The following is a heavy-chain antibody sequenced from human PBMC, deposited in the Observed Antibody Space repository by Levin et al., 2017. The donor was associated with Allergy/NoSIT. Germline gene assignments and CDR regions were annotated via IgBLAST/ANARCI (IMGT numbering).Heavy chain of an antibody. CDR1: GDSISTYY. D-gene: IGHD1-26*01. CDR2: VYYNGNT. V-gene: IGHV4-59*01. CDR3: ARAHSPDAFHI. Sequence: SETLSLTCSISGDSISTYYWSWIRQPPGKGLEYIGYVYYNGNTNYSPSLKSRVTMFLDTSKIQFSLKLDSVTAADTAVYFCARAHSPDAFHIWGQGAMVTVSS. J-gene: IGHJ3*02.